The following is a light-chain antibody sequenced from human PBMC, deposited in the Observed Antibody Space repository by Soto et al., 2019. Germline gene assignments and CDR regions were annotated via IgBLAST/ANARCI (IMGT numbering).Light chain of an antibody. J-gene: IGKJ1*01. CDR2: DGS. V-gene: IGKV3-15*01. CDR1: QGVTTN. CDR3: QQYNNWPCS. Sequence: IIMTPYTSTLSVSPVQRATLSCRAAQGVTTNFAWYQQKSRQSPRRLIYDGSNRGTGVPAGCSGSGCETDVTLTISGRRSEDSVVDYCQQYNNWPCSFGQGTKVDI.